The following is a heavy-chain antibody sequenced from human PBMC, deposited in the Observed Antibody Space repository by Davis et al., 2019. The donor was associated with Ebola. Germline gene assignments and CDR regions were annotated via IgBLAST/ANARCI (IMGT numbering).Heavy chain of an antibody. CDR2: IKQDGSEK. J-gene: IGHJ4*02. CDR3: ARYGRDSSGWFDY. CDR1: GFTVSSIY. V-gene: IGHV3-7*01. D-gene: IGHD6-19*01. Sequence: PGGSLRLSCAASGFTVSSIYMSWVRQAPGKGLEWVANIKQDGSEKYYVDSVKGRFTISRDNAKNSLYLQMNSLRAEDTAVYYCARYGRDSSGWFDYWGQGTLVTVSS.